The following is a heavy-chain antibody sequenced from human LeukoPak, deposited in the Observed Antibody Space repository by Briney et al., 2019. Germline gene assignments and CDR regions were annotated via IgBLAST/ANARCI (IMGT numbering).Heavy chain of an antibody. CDR1: GYSISSGYY. CDR3: ARAVSYSSGWYY. CDR2: IYHSGST. J-gene: IGHJ4*02. V-gene: IGHV4-38-2*02. Sequence: SETLSLTCTVSGYSISSGYYWGWIRQPPGKGLEWIGSIYHSGSTYYNPSLKSRVTISVDTSKNQFSLKLSSVTAADTAVYYCARAVSYSSGWYYWGQGTLVTVSS. D-gene: IGHD6-19*01.